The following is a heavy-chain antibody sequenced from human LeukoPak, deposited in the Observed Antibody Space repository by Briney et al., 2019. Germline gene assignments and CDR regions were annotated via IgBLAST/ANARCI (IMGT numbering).Heavy chain of an antibody. CDR3: AKGPQQSTRFYYYYYGMDV. D-gene: IGHD4-11*01. J-gene: IGHJ6*02. CDR1: GFTFTSYA. CDR2: ISGSGGST. V-gene: IGHV3-23*01. Sequence: GGSLRLSCAASGFTFTSYAMNWVRQAPGQGLEWDSVISGSGGSTSFADSVKGRFTISRDNSKNTLYLQMNSLRAEDTAVYYCAKGPQQSTRFYYYYYGMDVWGQGTTVTVSS.